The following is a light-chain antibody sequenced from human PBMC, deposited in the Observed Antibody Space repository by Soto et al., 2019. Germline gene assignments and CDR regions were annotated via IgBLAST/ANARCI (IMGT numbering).Light chain of an antibody. CDR3: QQRSTLPPT. CDR1: QSVSNH. CDR2: DAS. Sequence: EIVLTQSPATLSLSPGEGATLSCRASQSVSNHLVWYQQKSGQAPRLLIYDASNRAADIPARFSGSGSGTDFSLTISSLEPEDFAVYYCQQRSTLPPTFGQGTRLEIK. J-gene: IGKJ5*01. V-gene: IGKV3-11*01.